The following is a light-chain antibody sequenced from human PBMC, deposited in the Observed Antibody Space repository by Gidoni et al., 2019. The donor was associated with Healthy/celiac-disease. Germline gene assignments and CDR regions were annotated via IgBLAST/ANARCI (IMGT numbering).Light chain of an antibody. CDR3: QQYNSYPLT. CDR1: QSISSW. J-gene: IGKJ4*01. CDR2: DAS. V-gene: IGKV1-5*01. Sequence: GDRVTITCRASQSISSWLAWYQQKPGKAPKLLIYDASSLESGVPSRSSGSGSGTEFTLTISSLQPDDFATYYCQQYNSYPLTFGGGTKVEIK.